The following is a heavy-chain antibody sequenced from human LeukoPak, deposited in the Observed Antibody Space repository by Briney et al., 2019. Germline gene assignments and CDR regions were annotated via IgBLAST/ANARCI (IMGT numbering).Heavy chain of an antibody. V-gene: IGHV4-59*08. CDR3: ARQRRTLLRSGSGSYNAFDI. D-gene: IGHD3-10*01. J-gene: IGHJ3*02. CDR2: IYYSGST. Sequence: SETLSLTCTVSGGSISSYYWSWIRQPPGKGLEWIGYIYYSGSTNYNPSLKSRVTISVDTSKNQFSLKLSSVTAADTAVYYCARQRRTLLRSGSGSYNAFDIWGQGTMVTVSS. CDR1: GGSISSYY.